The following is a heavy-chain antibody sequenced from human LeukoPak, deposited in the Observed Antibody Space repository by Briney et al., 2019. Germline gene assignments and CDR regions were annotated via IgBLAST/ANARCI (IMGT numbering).Heavy chain of an antibody. J-gene: IGHJ6*03. CDR2: ISGSGGST. Sequence: GGSLRLSCAASGFTFSSYGMSWVRQAPGKGLEWVSAISGSGGSTYYADSVKGRFTISRDNSKNTLYLQMNSLRAEDTAVYYCARMAYCGGDCPPDYYYYYMDVWGKGTTVTVSS. CDR3: ARMAYCGGDCPPDYYYYYMDV. CDR1: GFTFSSYG. V-gene: IGHV3-23*01. D-gene: IGHD2-21*02.